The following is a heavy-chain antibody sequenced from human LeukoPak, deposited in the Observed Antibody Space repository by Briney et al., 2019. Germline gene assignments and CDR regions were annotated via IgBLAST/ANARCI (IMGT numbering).Heavy chain of an antibody. J-gene: IGHJ4*02. V-gene: IGHV4-34*01. CDR3: AGGDYYDSSGYYYAFDY. CDR1: GGSFSGYY. CDR2: INHSGST. D-gene: IGHD3-22*01. Sequence: SETLSLTCAVYGGSFSGYYWSWIRQPPGKGLEWIGEINHSGSTNYNPSLKSRVTISVDTSMNQFSLKLSSVTAADTAVYYCAGGDYYDSSGYYYAFDYRGQGTLVTVSS.